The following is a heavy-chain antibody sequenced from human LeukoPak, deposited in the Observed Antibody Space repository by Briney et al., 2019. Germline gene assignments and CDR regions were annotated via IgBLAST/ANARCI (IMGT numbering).Heavy chain of an antibody. CDR3: AITTGRGTTTAYWFDP. J-gene: IGHJ5*02. CDR2: ISPDSGGT. V-gene: IGHV1-2*02. CDR1: GHFFSRHY. Sequence: GASVKISCNASGHFFSRHYLHWVRQTPGQGLEWMGGISPDSGGTSYAQKFKDKVTMTRDTSTTTAYMDLRGLTFDDTAVYYCAITTGRGTTTAYWFDPWGQGTLVTVSS. D-gene: IGHD1-7*01.